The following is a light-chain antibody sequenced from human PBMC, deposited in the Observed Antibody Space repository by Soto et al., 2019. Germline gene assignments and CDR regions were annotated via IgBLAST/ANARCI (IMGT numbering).Light chain of an antibody. CDR2: KAS. J-gene: IGKJ5*01. CDR1: QTISSW. Sequence: DLQMTQSPSTLSGSLGDRVTITCRASQTISSWLAWYQQKPGKAPKLLIYKASSLESGVQSRFSGSGSGTEFALTIRRLEPEDFAVYYCQQSGSSSTFGLGTRLEIK. CDR3: QQSGSSST. V-gene: IGKV1-5*03.